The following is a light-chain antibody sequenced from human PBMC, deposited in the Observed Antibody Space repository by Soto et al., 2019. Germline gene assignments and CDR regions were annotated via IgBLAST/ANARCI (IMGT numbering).Light chain of an antibody. V-gene: IGKV3-11*01. CDR3: HQRSNWPYLT. CDR2: DAS. CDR1: QSVSGY. Sequence: EIVLTQSPDTLSLPPGERATLSCRASQSVSGYLGWYQQKPGQAPRILIYDASNRAYGVPARFRGSGSGTNFTLPIASLEPEDFAVYYCHQRSNWPYLTFGGGTRV. J-gene: IGKJ4*01.